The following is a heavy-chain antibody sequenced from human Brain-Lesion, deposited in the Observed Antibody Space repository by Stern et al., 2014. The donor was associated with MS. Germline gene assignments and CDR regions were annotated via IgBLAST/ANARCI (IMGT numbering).Heavy chain of an antibody. CDR2: ISYSGAT. D-gene: IGHD5-18*01. CDR3: ARDWSGTSIHLAPAYGGHIRFDP. CDR1: GDSITSGGYY. V-gene: IGHV4-31*03. Sequence: QLQLQESGPGLVKPSQTLSLTCTVSGDSITSGGYYWSWIRQHPGRGLEWIGYISYSGATFYNPSLKSRVTISLDTSQNQFSLRLSSVTAADTAIYYCARDWSGTSIHLAPAYGGHIRFDPWGQGILVTVSS. J-gene: IGHJ5*02.